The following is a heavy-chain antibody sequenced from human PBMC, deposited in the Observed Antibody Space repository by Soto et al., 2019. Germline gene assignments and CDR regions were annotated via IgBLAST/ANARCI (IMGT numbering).Heavy chain of an antibody. V-gene: IGHV3-23*01. J-gene: IGHJ4*02. CDR3: ATGTWGELFFVY. CDR1: GLTFSSYG. D-gene: IGHD3-10*01. CDR2: ATDSGGST. Sequence: EVQLLESGGGLGQPGGSLRLSCAASGLTFSSYGMSWVRQAPGKGLEWVSSATDSGGSTYYADSVKGRFTISRDNSKNTPDLQMNSLIAEDKAVYYCATGTWGELFFVYWGQGTLVTVSS.